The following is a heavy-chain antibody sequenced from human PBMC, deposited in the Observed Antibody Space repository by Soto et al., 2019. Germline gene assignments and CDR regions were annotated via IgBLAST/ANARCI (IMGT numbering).Heavy chain of an antibody. Sequence: LRLSCAASGFTFDDYAMHWVRQAPGKGLEWVSGISWNSVNIGYAASVKGRFTISRDNAKNSLYLQMNGLRAEDTALYFCAKDVATMIVVEGGLDYWGQGTLVTVSS. D-gene: IGHD3-22*01. J-gene: IGHJ4*02. V-gene: IGHV3-9*01. CDR1: GFTFDDYA. CDR2: ISWNSVNI. CDR3: AKDVATMIVVEGGLDY.